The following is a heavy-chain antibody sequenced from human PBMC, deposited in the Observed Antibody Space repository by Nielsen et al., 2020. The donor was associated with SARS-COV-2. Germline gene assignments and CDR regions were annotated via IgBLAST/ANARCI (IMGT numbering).Heavy chain of an antibody. CDR1: GFTFSSYW. J-gene: IGHJ6*02. V-gene: IGHV3-7*03. D-gene: IGHD2-15*01. CDR2: IKEDGSEN. CDR3: ARDSVAATGQIYFYGFDV. Sequence: GESLKISCAASGFTFSSYWMSWVRQAPGKGLEWVANIKEDGSENYYVDSVKGRFSISRDNAKNSLYLQMNSLRVEDTAVYYCARDSVAATGQIYFYGFDVWGQGTTVTVSS.